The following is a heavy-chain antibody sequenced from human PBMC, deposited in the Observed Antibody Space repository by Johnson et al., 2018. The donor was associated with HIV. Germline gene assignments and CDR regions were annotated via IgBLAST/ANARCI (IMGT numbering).Heavy chain of an antibody. CDR2: ISYDGSNN. CDR3: ARQCLRAFDI. V-gene: IGHV3-30*03. Sequence: QVQLVESGGGVVQPGRSLRLSCAASGFTFSSYGMHWVRQAPGKGLEWVAVISYDGSNNYYADSVKGRFTISRDNSKNTLYLQMSSLRAEDTAVYYCARQCLRAFDIWGQGTMVTVSS. D-gene: IGHD2-2*01. CDR1: GFTFSSYG. J-gene: IGHJ3*02.